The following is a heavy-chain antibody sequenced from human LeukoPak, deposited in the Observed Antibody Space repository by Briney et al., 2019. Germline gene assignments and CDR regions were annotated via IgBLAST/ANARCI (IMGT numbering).Heavy chain of an antibody. CDR3: ATDQRITIFGGSPDFDY. D-gene: IGHD3-3*01. CDR2: FDPEDGET. CDR1: GYTLTELS. Sequence: ASVKVSCKVSGYTLTELSMHWVRQAPGKGLEWMGGFDPEDGETIYAQKFQGRVTMTEDTSTDTAYMELSSLRSEDTAVYYCATDQRITIFGGSPDFDYWGQGTLVTVSS. J-gene: IGHJ4*02. V-gene: IGHV1-24*01.